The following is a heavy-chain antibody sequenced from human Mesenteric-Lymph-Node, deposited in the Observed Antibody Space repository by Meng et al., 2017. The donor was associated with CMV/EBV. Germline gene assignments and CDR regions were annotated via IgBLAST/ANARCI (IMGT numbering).Heavy chain of an antibody. D-gene: IGHD2-2*01. V-gene: IGHV3-48*01. J-gene: IGHJ3*02. CDR2: IRSSGSNR. CDR3: ARVLIPAAALDAFDI. Sequence: GGSLRLSCAVSGFTCSSYKMNWVRQGPGKGLEWVSCIRSSGSNRKYADSVKGRFTISRDNSKNTLYLQMNSLRAEDTAVYYCARVLIPAAALDAFDIWGQGTMVTVSS. CDR1: GFTCSSYK.